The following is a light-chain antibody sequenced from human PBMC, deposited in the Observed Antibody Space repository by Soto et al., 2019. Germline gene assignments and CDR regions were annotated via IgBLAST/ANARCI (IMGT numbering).Light chain of an antibody. CDR3: QQTYSTLES. CDR2: AAA. J-gene: IGKJ1*01. Sequence: DLQMTQSPSSLSASVGDRVTITCRASQSISSYLNWYQQKPGKAPKLLMYAAASLQSGIPSMFSDRVSGTDFTLTIRRLQPEDFATYFCQQTYSTLESFGQGTKVEIK. V-gene: IGKV1-39*01. CDR1: QSISSY.